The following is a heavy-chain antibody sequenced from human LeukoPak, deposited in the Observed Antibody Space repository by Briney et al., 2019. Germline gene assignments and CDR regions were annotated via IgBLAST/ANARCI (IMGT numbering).Heavy chain of an antibody. D-gene: IGHD3-9*01. Sequence: ESGPTLVNPTQTLTLTCTFSGFSLTTSGVGVGWIRQPPGKALEWLALIYWDDDKRYSPSLKSRLTITKDTSKNQVVLTMTNMDPVDTATYYCAHRRPYYDLLTGYHKSVDVRFDPWGQGTLVTVSS. CDR3: AHRRPYYDLLTGYHKSVDVRFDP. CDR2: IYWDDDK. V-gene: IGHV2-5*02. J-gene: IGHJ5*02. CDR1: GFSLTTSGVG.